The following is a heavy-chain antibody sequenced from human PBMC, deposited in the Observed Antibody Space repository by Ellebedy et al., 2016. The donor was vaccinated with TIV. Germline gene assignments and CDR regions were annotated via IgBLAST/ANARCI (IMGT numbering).Heavy chain of an antibody. D-gene: IGHD5/OR15-5a*01. CDR3: ARAAFSIYDPKKYNWFNP. CDR1: GFTFSSYW. J-gene: IGHJ5*02. Sequence: GESLKISXAASGFTFSSYWMHWVRQAPGKGLVWVSRINYDGSDTHYPDSVKGRFTISRDNAKNTLFLQMNSLRPEDTAVYYCARAAFSIYDPKKYNWFNPWGQGTLVTVSS. V-gene: IGHV3-74*01. CDR2: INYDGSDT.